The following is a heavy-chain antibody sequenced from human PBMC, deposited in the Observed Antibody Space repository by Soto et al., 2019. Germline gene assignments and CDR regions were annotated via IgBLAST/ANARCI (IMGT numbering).Heavy chain of an antibody. CDR2: IIPVFGSA. J-gene: IGHJ6*02. CDR1: GGTFSSYF. V-gene: IGHV1-69*01. Sequence: QVQLVQSGAEVQKAGSSVKVSCKVSGGTFSSYFINWVRQAPGHGLEGEGGIIPVFGSASFAEKFKGRVTITADESTSTADMELSSLRSDDTAVYYCARETPSAAAAYFFYGLDVWGQGTTVTVPS. D-gene: IGHD6-13*01. CDR3: ARETPSAAAAYFFYGLDV.